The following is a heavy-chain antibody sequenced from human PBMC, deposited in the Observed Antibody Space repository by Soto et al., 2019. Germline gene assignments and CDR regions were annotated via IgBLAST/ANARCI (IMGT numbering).Heavy chain of an antibody. V-gene: IGHV4-30-4*08. CDR3: ARDYYYDSSGYFQGDAFDI. CDR2: IYYSGST. CDR1: GGSVRSGSYY. Sequence: QVQLQESGPGLVKPSETLSLTCTVSGGSVRSGSYYWSWIRQPPGKGLEWIGYIYYSGSTYYNPSLKSRVTISVDTSKNQFSLKLSSVTAADTAVYYCARDYYYDSSGYFQGDAFDIWGQGTMVTVSS. D-gene: IGHD3-22*01. J-gene: IGHJ3*02.